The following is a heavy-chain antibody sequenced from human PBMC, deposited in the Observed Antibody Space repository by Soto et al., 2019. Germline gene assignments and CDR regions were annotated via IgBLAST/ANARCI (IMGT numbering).Heavy chain of an antibody. CDR3: ARESRDGYPVGFDY. CDR2: ISSSSSYI. V-gene: IGHV3-21*01. J-gene: IGHJ4*02. D-gene: IGHD5-12*01. CDR1: GFTFSSYS. Sequence: GVSLRLSCAASGFTFSSYSMNWVRQAPGKGLEWVSSISSSSSYIYYADSVKGRFTISRDNAKNSLYLQMNSLRAEDTAVYYCARESRDGYPVGFDYWGQGTLVTVSS.